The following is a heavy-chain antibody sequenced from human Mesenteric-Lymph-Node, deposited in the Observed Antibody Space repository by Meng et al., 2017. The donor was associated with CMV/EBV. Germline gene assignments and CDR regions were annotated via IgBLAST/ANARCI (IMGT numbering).Heavy chain of an antibody. Sequence: GESLKISCAASGFTFSSYWMSWVRQAPGKGLEWVANIKQDGSEKYYVDSVKGRFTISRDNAKNSLYLQMNSLRAEDTAVYYCARDPGDYASFYFDYWGQGTLVTVSS. CDR3: ARDPGDYASFYFDY. D-gene: IGHD4-17*01. CDR1: GFTFSSYW. J-gene: IGHJ4*02. V-gene: IGHV3-7*01. CDR2: IKQDGSEK.